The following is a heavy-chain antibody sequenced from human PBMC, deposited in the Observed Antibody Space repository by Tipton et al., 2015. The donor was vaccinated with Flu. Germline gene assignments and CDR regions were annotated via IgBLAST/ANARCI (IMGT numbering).Heavy chain of an antibody. CDR1: GDSICSDYH. Sequence: TLSLTCAVSGDSICSDYHWGWIRQFPGKGLEWIGTVSRSGSTIYSPSLKSRVTISIHRSKNQFSLNLKSVTAADMAVYYCARRDYTNYVSDPKSWFDPWGQGTLVAVSS. V-gene: IGHV4-38-2*01. J-gene: IGHJ5*02. CDR3: ARRDYTNYVSDPKSWFDP. D-gene: IGHD4-11*01. CDR2: VSRSGST.